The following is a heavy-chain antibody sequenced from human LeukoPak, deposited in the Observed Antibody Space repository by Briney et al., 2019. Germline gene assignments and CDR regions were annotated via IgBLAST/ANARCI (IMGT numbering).Heavy chain of an antibody. V-gene: IGHV3-9*01. CDR1: GFTFDDYA. CDR2: ISWNSGSI. D-gene: IGHD2-21*01. Sequence: GRSLRLSCAASGFTFDDYAMHWVRQAPGKGLEWVSGISWNSGSIGYADSVKGRFTVSRDDAKNSLYLQMNSLRAEDTAVYYCTRDCETNCGRGPPDYWGQGTLVTVSS. J-gene: IGHJ4*02. CDR3: TRDCETNCGRGPPDY.